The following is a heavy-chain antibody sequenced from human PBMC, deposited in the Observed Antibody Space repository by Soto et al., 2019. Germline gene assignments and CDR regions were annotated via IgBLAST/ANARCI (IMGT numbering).Heavy chain of an antibody. Sequence: SETLSLTCTVSGGSISSYYWSWIRQPPGKGLEWIGYIYYSGSTNYNPSLKSRVTISVDTSKNQFSLKLSSVTAADTAVSYCAISGYDYCYYGMDVWGQGTTVTVSS. CDR3: AISGYDYCYYGMDV. CDR1: GGSISSYY. V-gene: IGHV4-59*01. CDR2: IYYSGST. D-gene: IGHD5-12*01. J-gene: IGHJ6*02.